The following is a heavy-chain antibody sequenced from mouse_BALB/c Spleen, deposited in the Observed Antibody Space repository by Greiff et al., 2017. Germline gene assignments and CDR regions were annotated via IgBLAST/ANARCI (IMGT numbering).Heavy chain of an antibody. J-gene: IGHJ4*01. V-gene: IGHV5-9-3*01. CDR2: ISSGGSYT. Sequence: EVQGVESGGGLVKPGGSLKLSCAASGFTFSSYAMSWVRQTPEKRLEWVATISSGGSYTYYPDSVKGRFTISRDNAKNTLYLQMSSLRSEDTAMYYCARQGNGVRRAMDYWGQGTSVTVSS. CDR3: ARQGNGVRRAMDY. D-gene: IGHD2-14*01. CDR1: GFTFSSYA.